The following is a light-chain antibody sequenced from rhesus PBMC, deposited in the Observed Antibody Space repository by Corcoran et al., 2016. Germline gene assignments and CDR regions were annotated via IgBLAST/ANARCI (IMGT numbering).Light chain of an antibody. J-gene: IGKJ4*01. CDR3: LQYNSNPLT. V-gene: IGKV1-43*01. Sequence: DIQMTQSPSSLSASAGDRVTITCRASQGISTYLNWYQQKPGKAPKRLIYAESSLESGVPSRFSGSGSGTEFTLTISSLQPEDFATYYCLQYNSNPLTFGGGTKVEIK. CDR2: AES. CDR1: QGISTY.